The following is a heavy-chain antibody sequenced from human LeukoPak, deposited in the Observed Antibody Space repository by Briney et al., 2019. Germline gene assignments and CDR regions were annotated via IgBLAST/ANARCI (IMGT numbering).Heavy chain of an antibody. CDR3: ARAPSSDYYSHFDY. D-gene: IGHD3-22*01. CDR1: GFTFSAYC. Sequence: GGSLRLSCAASGFTFSAYCMNWVRQAPGKGLEWMSYISGTSGTIYYADSLKGRFTISRDNAKNSLYLQMNSLRAEDTAVYYCARAPSSDYYSHFDYWGQGTLVTVSS. J-gene: IGHJ4*02. CDR2: ISGTSGTI. V-gene: IGHV3-48*04.